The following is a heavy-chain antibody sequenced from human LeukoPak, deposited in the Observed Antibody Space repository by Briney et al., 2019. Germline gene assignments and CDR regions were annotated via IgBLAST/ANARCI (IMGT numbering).Heavy chain of an antibody. CDR3: ARDCSRTSCYTRFDY. V-gene: IGHV1-8*01. CDR1: EYTFTSYD. Sequence: ASVKVSCKASEYTFTSYDINWVRQATGQGLEWMGWMNPNSGNTGYAQKFQGRVTITRNTSISTAYMELSSLGSEDTAVYYCARDCSRTSCYTRFDYWGQGTLVTVSS. J-gene: IGHJ4*02. CDR2: MNPNSGNT. D-gene: IGHD2-2*02.